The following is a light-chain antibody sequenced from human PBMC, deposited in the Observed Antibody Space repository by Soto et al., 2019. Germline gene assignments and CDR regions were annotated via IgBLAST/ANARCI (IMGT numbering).Light chain of an antibody. J-gene: IGKJ1*01. CDR2: GAS. CDR1: QSVSSIF. Sequence: EIVLTQSPGSLSLSPGERATLSCRASQSVSSIFFAWYQQKPGQAPRLLIYGASSRATGIPDRFSGSGSGTDFSLTISILEPEDFAVYYCQHYASSVTFGQGTKVENK. V-gene: IGKV3-20*01. CDR3: QHYASSVT.